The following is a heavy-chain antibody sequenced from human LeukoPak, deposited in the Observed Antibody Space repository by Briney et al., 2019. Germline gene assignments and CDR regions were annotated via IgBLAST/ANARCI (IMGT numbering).Heavy chain of an antibody. CDR1: GFTFTNYD. J-gene: IGHJ5*02. V-gene: IGHV1-8*01. Sequence: AASVKVSCKATGFTFTNYDINWVRQATGQGLEWMGWMNPINGNTGYAQKFQGRVTMTRDTSISTAYMELRSLTSEDTAVYYCVRDGEGLAISVNYWFAPWGQGTLVTVSS. CDR3: VRDGEGLAISVNYWFAP. D-gene: IGHD3-10*01. CDR2: MNPINGNT.